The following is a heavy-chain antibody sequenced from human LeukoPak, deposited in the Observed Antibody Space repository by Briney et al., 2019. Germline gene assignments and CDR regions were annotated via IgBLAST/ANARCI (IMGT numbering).Heavy chain of an antibody. CDR3: ARGEIMLTFGGVIAPFDY. J-gene: IGHJ4*02. Sequence: ASVKVSCKASGYTFTSYGISWVRQAPGQGLEWMGWISAYNGNTNYAQKLQGRVTMTTDTSTSTAYMELRSLRSDDTAVYYCARGEIMLTFGGVIAPFDYWGQGTLLTVSS. D-gene: IGHD3-16*02. V-gene: IGHV1-18*01. CDR1: GYTFTSYG. CDR2: ISAYNGNT.